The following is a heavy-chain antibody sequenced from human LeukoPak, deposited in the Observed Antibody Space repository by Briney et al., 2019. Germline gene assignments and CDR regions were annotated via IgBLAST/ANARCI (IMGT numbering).Heavy chain of an antibody. CDR1: GGTFSIYA. CDR2: IIPIFGTA. D-gene: IGHD2-15*01. CDR3: ARTRVAANSKFDY. V-gene: IGHV1-69*01. J-gene: IGHJ4*02. Sequence: SVTVSCKASGGTFSIYAISWVRQAPGQGLEWMGGIIPIFGTANYAQKFQGRVTITADESTSTAYMELSSLRSEDTAVYYCARTRVAANSKFDYWGQGTLVTVSS.